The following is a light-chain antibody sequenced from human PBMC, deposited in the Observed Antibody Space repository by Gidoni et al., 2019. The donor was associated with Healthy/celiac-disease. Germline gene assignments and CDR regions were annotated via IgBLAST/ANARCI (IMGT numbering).Light chain of an antibody. CDR3: QQRSNWLT. CDR1: QSVSSY. Sequence: VFPQAPATLSLSPGERATLSCSASQSVSSYLAWYQQKPGQAPRLLIYDASNRATGIPARCSGSGSGTDFTLTISSLEPEDFAVYYCQQRSNWLTFGGGTKVEIK. V-gene: IGKV3-11*01. CDR2: DAS. J-gene: IGKJ4*01.